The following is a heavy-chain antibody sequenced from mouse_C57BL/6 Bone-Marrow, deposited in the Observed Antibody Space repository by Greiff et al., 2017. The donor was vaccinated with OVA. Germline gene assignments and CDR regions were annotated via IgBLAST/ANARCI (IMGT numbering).Heavy chain of an antibody. V-gene: IGHV5-15*01. J-gene: IGHJ1*03. CDR3: ARHGGSSYWYLDV. Sequence: DVKLVESGGGLVQPGGSLKLSCAASGFTFSDYGMAWVRQAPRKGPEWVAFISNLAYSIYYADTVTGRFTISRENAKNTLYLEMSSLRSEDTAMYYCARHGGSSYWYLDVWGTGTTVTVSS. CDR2: ISNLAYSI. D-gene: IGHD1-1*02. CDR1: GFTFSDYG.